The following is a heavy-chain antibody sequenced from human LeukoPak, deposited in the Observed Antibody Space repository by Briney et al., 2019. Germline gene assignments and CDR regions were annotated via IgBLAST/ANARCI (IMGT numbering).Heavy chain of an antibody. CDR3: ARRRSKIVVVPAAIDY. D-gene: IGHD2-2*01. CDR2: IYYSGAT. Sequence: PSETLSLTCSVSGGSISSSSRYWGWIRQPPGKGLEWIGSIYYSGATYYNPSLKSRVTISVDTSKNQFSLKLSSVTAADTAVYYCARRRSKIVVVPAAIDYWGQGTLVTVSS. V-gene: IGHV4-39*07. J-gene: IGHJ4*02. CDR1: GGSISSSSRY.